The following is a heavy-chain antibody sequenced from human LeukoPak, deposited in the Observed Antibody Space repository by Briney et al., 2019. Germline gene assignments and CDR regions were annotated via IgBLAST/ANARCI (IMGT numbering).Heavy chain of an antibody. V-gene: IGHV4-59*12. D-gene: IGHD3-10*01. CDR2: IYSNGST. J-gene: IGHJ4*02. CDR1: GGSISSYY. Sequence: PSETLSLTCSVSGGSISSYYWSWLRQPPGKGLECIGFIYSNGSTHYNPSLKSRVTMSVDRPQKQVSLRLSSVTAADTAVYYCASGLYGSGSYYLHYWGQGTLVTVSS. CDR3: ASGLYGSGSYYLHY.